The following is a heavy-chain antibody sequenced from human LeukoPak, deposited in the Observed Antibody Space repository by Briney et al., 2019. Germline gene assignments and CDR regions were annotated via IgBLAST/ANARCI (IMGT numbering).Heavy chain of an antibody. V-gene: IGHV4-39*07. CDR2: IYQSGST. CDR3: ARDARQADY. Sequence: PSETLSLTCTVSGGSISSSSYYWGWIRQPPGKGLEWIGSIYQSGSTYYNPSLKSRVTISVDTSKNQFSLKLNSVTAADTAVYYCARDARQADYWGQGTLVTVSS. J-gene: IGHJ4*02. CDR1: GGSISSSSYY.